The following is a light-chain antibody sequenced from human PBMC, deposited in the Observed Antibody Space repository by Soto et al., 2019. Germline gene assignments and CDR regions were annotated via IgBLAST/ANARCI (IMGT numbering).Light chain of an antibody. J-gene: IGKJ1*01. V-gene: IGKV3-20*01. CDR1: QSVSSSY. Sequence: ETVLTQSPGTLSLSPGERATLSCRASQSVSSSYLAWYQQKPGQAPRLLIYGASSRATAIPDRFSGSGSGTAFTLTISRLEPEDFAVYYCQQYGSSPWTFGQGTKVEIK. CDR2: GAS. CDR3: QQYGSSPWT.